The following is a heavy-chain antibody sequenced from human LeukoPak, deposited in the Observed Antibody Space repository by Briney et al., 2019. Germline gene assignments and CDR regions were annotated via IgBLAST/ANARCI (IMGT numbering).Heavy chain of an antibody. CDR1: GFTFSSYA. CDR2: INSDGSSI. CDR3: ARAWAVAGTGGYY. V-gene: IGHV3-74*01. Sequence: GGSLRLSCAASGFTFSSYAMSWVRQAPGKGLEWVSRINSDGSSISYADSVKGRFTISRDNAKNTLYLQMNSLRAEDTAVYYCARAWAVAGTGGYYWGQGTLVTVSS. J-gene: IGHJ4*02. D-gene: IGHD6-19*01.